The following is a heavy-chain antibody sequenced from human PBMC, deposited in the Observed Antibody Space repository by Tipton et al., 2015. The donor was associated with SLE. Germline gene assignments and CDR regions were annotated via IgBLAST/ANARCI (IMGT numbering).Heavy chain of an antibody. CDR1: GGSFSGYY. CDR2: INHSGST. V-gene: IGHV4-34*01. Sequence: TLSLTCAVYGGSFSGYYWSRIRQPPGKGLEWIGEINHSGSTNYNPSLKSRVTISVDTSKNQFSLKLSSVTAADTAVYYCARLWGTEGYSSSPGYWGQGTLVTVSS. CDR3: ARLWGTEGYSSSPGY. D-gene: IGHD6-13*01. J-gene: IGHJ4*02.